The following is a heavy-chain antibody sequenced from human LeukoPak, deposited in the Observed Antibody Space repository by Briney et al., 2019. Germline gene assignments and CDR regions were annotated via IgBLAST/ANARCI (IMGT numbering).Heavy chain of an antibody. CDR2: INHSRSN. CDR1: GGSFSGYY. Sequence: SETLSLTCAVYGGSFSGYYWSWIRQPPGKGLECIGKINHSRSNNYNPSLKSRVTISVDTSKNQFSLKLSSVTAADTAVYYCAREAGATTTYYFDYWGQGTLVTVSS. J-gene: IGHJ4*02. V-gene: IGHV4-34*01. D-gene: IGHD1-26*01. CDR3: AREAGATTTYYFDY.